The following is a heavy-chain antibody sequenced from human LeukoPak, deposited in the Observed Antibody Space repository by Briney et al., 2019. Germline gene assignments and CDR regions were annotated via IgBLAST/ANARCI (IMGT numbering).Heavy chain of an antibody. Sequence: GGSLRLSCAASGFTFSGYSMHWVRQAPGKGLQWVAVISYDGRNKYYVDSVKGRFTISRDNSKNTLHLEMNSLRPEDTAMYYCARDPDGYNFFDSWGQGTMVTVSS. V-gene: IGHV3-30*04. CDR1: GFTFSGYS. CDR3: ARDPDGYNFFDS. D-gene: IGHD5-24*01. J-gene: IGHJ4*02. CDR2: ISYDGRNK.